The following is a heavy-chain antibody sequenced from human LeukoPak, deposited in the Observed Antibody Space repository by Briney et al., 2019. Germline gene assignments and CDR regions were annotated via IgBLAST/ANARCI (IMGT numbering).Heavy chain of an antibody. D-gene: IGHD3-10*01. Sequence: GGSLRLSCAASGFTFSSYEMNWVRQAPGKGLEWVSYISSSGSTIYYADSVKGRFIISRDNAKNSLYLQMNSLRAEDTAVHYCARDTYYGSGRFDYWGQGTLVTVSS. J-gene: IGHJ4*02. CDR2: ISSSGSTI. CDR1: GFTFSSYE. CDR3: ARDTYYGSGRFDY. V-gene: IGHV3-48*03.